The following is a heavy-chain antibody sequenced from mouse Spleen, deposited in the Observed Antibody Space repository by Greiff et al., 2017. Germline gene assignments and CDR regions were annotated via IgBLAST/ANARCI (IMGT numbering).Heavy chain of an antibody. CDR3: ARCGSSYAMDY. D-gene: IGHD1-1*02. CDR1: GYSFTSYW. CDR2: IHTSASET. J-gene: IGHJ4*01. Sequence: VQLQQPGAELVRPGASVKLSCKASGYSFTSYWMNWVKQRPGQGLEWIGMIHTSASETRLNQKFKDKATLTVDKSSSTAYMQLSSPTSEDSAVYYCARCGSSYAMDYWGQGTSVTVSS. V-gene: IGHV1-61*01.